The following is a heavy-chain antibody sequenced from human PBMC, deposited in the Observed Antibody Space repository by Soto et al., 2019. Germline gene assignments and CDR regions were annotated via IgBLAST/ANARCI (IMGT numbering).Heavy chain of an antibody. Sequence: GGPLRLSCAASAFTYSDYYMSCIRPAPGKGMEWLSYISSSGATIYYVDSVKGRFTISRDNAKKSLYLQMDSLRAEDTAVYYCARDGVLATGPIDYWGPGTLVTVSS. V-gene: IGHV3-11*01. D-gene: IGHD5-12*01. J-gene: IGHJ4*02. CDR2: ISSSGATI. CDR3: ARDGVLATGPIDY. CDR1: AFTYSDYY.